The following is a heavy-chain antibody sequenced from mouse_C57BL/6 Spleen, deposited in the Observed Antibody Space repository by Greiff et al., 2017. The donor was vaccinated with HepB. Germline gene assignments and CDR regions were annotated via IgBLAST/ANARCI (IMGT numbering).Heavy chain of an antibody. CDR1: GYSFTDYN. CDR3: ARTGLLYYFDY. CDR2: INPKYGNT. V-gene: IGHV1-39*01. D-gene: IGHD6-1*01. J-gene: IGHJ2*01. Sequence: VHLKQSGPELVKPGASVKISCKASGYSFTDYNMNWVKQSNGKSLEWIGVINPKYGNTSYNQKFKGKATLTVDQSSSTAYMQLNSLTSENAAVYYCARTGLLYYFDYWGQGTTLTVSS.